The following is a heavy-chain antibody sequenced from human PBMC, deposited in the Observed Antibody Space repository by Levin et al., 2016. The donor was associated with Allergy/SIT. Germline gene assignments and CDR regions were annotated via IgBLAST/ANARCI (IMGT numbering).Heavy chain of an antibody. V-gene: IGHV4-30-4*01. J-gene: IGHJ4*02. CDR2: ISYNGKT. CDR1: GGSIISANYF. Sequence: SETLSLTCIVSGGSIISANYFWSWIRQHPGKGLEWIGYISYNGKTYYNPSLKSRVRLSVDRSKNQFSLNMTSVTAADTAVYYCARVRDGYNSHYLDNWGQGTLVTVSS. D-gene: IGHD5-24*01. CDR3: ARVRDGYNSHYLDN.